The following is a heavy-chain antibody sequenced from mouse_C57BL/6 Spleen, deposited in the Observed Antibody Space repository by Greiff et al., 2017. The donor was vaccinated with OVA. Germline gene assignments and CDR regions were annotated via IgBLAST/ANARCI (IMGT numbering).Heavy chain of an antibody. CDR3: AREGTYYDYGDY. CDR2: IYPGSGNT. V-gene: IGHV1-84*01. D-gene: IGHD2-4*01. Sequence: VQLQQSGPELVKPGASVKISCKASGYTFTDYYINWVKQRPGPGLEWIGWIYPGSGNTKYTEKFKGKATLTVDTSSSTTYMQLSSLTSEDSAVYFCAREGTYYDYGDYWGQGTTLTVSS. CDR1: GYTFTDYY. J-gene: IGHJ2*01.